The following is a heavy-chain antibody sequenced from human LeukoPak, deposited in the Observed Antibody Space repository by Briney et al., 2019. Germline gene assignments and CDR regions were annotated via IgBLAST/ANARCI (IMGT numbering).Heavy chain of an antibody. D-gene: IGHD3-22*01. J-gene: IGHJ4*02. CDR3: TKKITYYYESSGYD. CDR2: ISGSGDIS. Sequence: GGSLRLSCAASGFTFSSYSMSWVRQAPGKGLEWVSTISGSGDISYYADSAKGRFTISRDNSKNTLYLQMNSLRAEDTAVYYCTKKITYYYESSGYDWGQGTLVTVSS. CDR1: GFTFSSYS. V-gene: IGHV3-23*01.